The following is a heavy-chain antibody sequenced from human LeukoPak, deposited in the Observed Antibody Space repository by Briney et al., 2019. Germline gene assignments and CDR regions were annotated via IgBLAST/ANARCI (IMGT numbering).Heavy chain of an antibody. Sequence: PSETLSLTCTVSGGSISASYWSWIRVSPGKGLEWIGYISYKGSPDYSPSLKGRVTISSDTSKNQIFLIMRSVTAADTAVYYCARDNWLLSSKTWYYYGLDVWGQGTTVTVSS. CDR2: ISYKGSP. CDR1: GGSISASY. D-gene: IGHD3-9*01. CDR3: ARDNWLLSSKTWYYYGLDV. V-gene: IGHV4-59*01. J-gene: IGHJ6*02.